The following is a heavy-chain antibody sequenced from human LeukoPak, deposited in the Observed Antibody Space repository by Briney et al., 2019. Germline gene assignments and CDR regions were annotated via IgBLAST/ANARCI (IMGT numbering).Heavy chain of an antibody. D-gene: IGHD3-10*01. J-gene: IGHJ4*02. CDR1: GVTFSSYG. CDR2: IRYDGSNK. CDR3: AKDGGSGSRDFDY. V-gene: IGHV3-30*02. Sequence: PGGSLRLSCAASGVTFSSYGMHWVRQAPGKGLEWVAFIRYDGSNKYYADSVKGRFTISRDNSKNTLYLQMNSLRAEDTAVYYSAKDGGSGSRDFDYWGQGTLVTVSS.